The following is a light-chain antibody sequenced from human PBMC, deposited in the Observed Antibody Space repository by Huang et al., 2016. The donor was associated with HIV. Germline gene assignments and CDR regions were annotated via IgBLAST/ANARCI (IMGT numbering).Light chain of an antibody. CDR2: SAS. CDR1: QGVGRN. Sequence: EIVMTQSPATLSVSPGERATLSCRASQGVGRNLAWYQQKPGQTPRLLMYSASTRATDIPARFSGSVSGTEFTLTISSLQSEDFAVYYCQQYNDWLYTFGQGTKLEIK. V-gene: IGKV3-15*01. J-gene: IGKJ2*01. CDR3: QQYNDWLYT.